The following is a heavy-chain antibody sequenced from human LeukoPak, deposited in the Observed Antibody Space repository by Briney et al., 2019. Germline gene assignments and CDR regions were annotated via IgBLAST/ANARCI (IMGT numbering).Heavy chain of an antibody. V-gene: IGHV3-21*01. Sequence: GGSLRLSCTASGFNFSSYTMTWVRQAPGKGLEWVSSISGSGNYIYYAESLKDRFTVSRDNAKKSLYLQMNSLRADDTAMFFCARAAPKRGYTFGFDFWGQGTLVTVSS. CDR2: ISGSGNYI. CDR1: GFNFSSYT. J-gene: IGHJ5*01. D-gene: IGHD5-18*01. CDR3: ARAAPKRGYTFGFDF.